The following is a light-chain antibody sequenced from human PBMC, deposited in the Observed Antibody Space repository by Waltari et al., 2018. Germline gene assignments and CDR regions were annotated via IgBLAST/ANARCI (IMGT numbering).Light chain of an antibody. J-gene: IGLJ2*01. CDR2: DVS. CDR1: SSDVGGYNY. V-gene: IGLV2-11*01. CDR3: CSYAGSYTL. Sequence: QSALTPPPPVSGSPGQSVTLSWTGSSSDVGGYNYVSWYQQHPGKAPKFMIYDVSKRPSGVPDRFSGSKSGNTASLTISGLQAEDEADYYCCSYAGSYTLFGGGTKLTVL.